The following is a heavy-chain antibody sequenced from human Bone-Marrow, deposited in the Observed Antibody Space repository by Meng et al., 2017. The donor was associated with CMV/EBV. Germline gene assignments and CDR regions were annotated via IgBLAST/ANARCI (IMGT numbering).Heavy chain of an antibody. CDR1: GGPVSSYA. V-gene: IGHV1-69*10. Sequence: KASGGPVSSYAITWVRPAPGQGLGWMGGILPLLGIANYAQKFQGRVTITADKSTSTAYMELSSLRSEDTAVYYCASGVAAAGGWFDPWGQGTLVTVSS. CDR2: ILPLLGIA. D-gene: IGHD6-13*01. J-gene: IGHJ5*02. CDR3: ASGVAAAGGWFDP.